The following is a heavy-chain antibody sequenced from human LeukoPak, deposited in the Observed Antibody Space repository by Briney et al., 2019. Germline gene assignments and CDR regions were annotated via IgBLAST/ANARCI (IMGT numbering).Heavy chain of an antibody. J-gene: IGHJ6*02. V-gene: IGHV1-2*02. CDR2: IDPNSGGT. CDR3: ASRSGVYDFWSGRTNYAMDV. CDR1: GYTVTPSD. D-gene: IGHD3-3*01. Sequence: APVRPCCTAAGYTVTPSDVQWGPRAAGQGLEWRGWIDPNSGGTNDAQKFQGRVIMTRDTSISTAYMDLSRLRSDDTAVYYCASRSGVYDFWSGRTNYAMDVWGQGTTVTVSS.